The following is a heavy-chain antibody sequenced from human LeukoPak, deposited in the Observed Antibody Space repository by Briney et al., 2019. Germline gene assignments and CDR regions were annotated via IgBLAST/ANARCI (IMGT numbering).Heavy chain of an antibody. CDR2: INPNSGGT. D-gene: IGHD6-19*01. V-gene: IGHV1-2*02. Sequence: ASVKVSCKASGYTFTGYYMHWVRQAPGQGLEWMGWINPNSGGTNYAQKFQGRVTMTRDTSISTAYMELSRLRSDDTAMYYCAREQAVVSSSGRLSENDYWGQGTLVTVSS. CDR1: GYTFTGYY. CDR3: AREQAVVSSSGRLSENDY. J-gene: IGHJ4*02.